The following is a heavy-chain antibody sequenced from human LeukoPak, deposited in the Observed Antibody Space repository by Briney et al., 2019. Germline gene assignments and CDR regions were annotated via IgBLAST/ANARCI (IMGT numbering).Heavy chain of an antibody. CDR1: GGSVSDSGYY. J-gene: IGHJ4*02. Sequence: ASETLSLTCTISGGSVSDSGYYWGWIRQPPGKGLEWIGNIYYSGSTYYNPSLKSRVTISVDTSKNQVFLKLSSVTAADTAVYYCARDLRSSIFDYWGQGTLVTVSS. D-gene: IGHD6-6*01. CDR3: ARDLRSSIFDY. V-gene: IGHV4-39*07. CDR2: IYYSGST.